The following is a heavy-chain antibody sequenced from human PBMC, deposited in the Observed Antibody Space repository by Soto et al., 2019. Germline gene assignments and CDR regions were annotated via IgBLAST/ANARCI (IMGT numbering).Heavy chain of an antibody. D-gene: IGHD1-1*01. V-gene: IGHV3-15*01. CDR2: IKSKPAGGTI. CDR1: GFTFTNAW. J-gene: IGHJ5*02. CDR3: TTDELLEHTNWYDP. Sequence: GGSLRLSCAASGFTFTNAWMSWVRQPPGKGLEWVGRIKSKPAGGTIDYAAPVKGRFTISRDDSKNTLYLQMNSLKTEDTAVYYCTTDELLEHTNWYDPWGQGTLVTVSS.